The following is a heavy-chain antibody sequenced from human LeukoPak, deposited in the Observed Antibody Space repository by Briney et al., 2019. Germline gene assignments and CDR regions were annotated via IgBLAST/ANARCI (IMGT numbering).Heavy chain of an antibody. CDR1: GGTFSSYT. CDR2: IIPILGIA. J-gene: IGHJ4*02. CDR3: ARVRYSSSSPSKTYYFDY. V-gene: IGHV1-69*02. Sequence: SVKVSCKASGGTFSSYTISWVRQAPGQGLEWMGRIIPILGIANYAQKFQGRVTITADKSTSTAYMELSSLRPEDTAVYYCARVRYSSSSPSKTYYFDYWGQGTLVTVSS. D-gene: IGHD6-13*01.